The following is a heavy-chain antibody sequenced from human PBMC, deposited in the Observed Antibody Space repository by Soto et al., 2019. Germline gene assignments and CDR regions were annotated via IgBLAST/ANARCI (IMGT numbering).Heavy chain of an antibody. D-gene: IGHD3-9*01. CDR3: ARGGTDMFTREVDF. V-gene: IGHV4-34*01. Sequence: SETLSLTCAVYGGSFSDFYWSWIRQSPGKGLEWIGEISHSGSTNYNPSLKSRVTISVDTSKKQFSLKLTSVTAADTAVYYCARGGTDMFTREVDFWGQGTLVTVSS. CDR1: GGSFSDFY. CDR2: ISHSGST. J-gene: IGHJ4*02.